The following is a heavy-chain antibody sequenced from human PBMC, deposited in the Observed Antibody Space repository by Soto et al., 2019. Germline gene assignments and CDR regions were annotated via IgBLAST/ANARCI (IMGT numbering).Heavy chain of an antibody. CDR2: IVVGSGNT. Sequence: SVKVSCKASGFTFTSSAVQWVRQARGQRLEWIGWIVVGSGNTNYAQKVQERVTITRDMSTSTAYMELSSLRSEDTAVYYCAAVPIYYDSSGPPFNWFDPWGQGTLVTVSS. J-gene: IGHJ5*02. CDR3: AAVPIYYDSSGPPFNWFDP. CDR1: GFTFTSSA. D-gene: IGHD3-22*01. V-gene: IGHV1-58*01.